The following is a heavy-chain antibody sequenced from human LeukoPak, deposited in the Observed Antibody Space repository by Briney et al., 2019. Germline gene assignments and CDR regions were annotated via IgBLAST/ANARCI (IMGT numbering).Heavy chain of an antibody. Sequence: GGSLRLSCAASGFTFSSYWMSWVRQAPGKWLEWVANIKQDGSEKYYVDSVKVRFTISRDNAKNLLYLQMNGLRAEDTAVYYCAREHSVDLWFGERANDYWGQGTLVTVSS. CDR2: IKQDGSEK. V-gene: IGHV3-7*01. CDR3: AREHSVDLWFGERANDY. CDR1: GFTFSSYW. J-gene: IGHJ4*02. D-gene: IGHD3-10*01.